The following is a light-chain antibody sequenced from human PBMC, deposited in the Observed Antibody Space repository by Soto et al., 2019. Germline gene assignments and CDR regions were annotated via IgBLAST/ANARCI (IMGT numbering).Light chain of an antibody. Sequence: QSALAQPRSVSGSPGQLLTISCTGTSSDVDDYRYVSWYQQYPGKAPKLVIYDGTKRPSGVPDRFSGSNSRNTASLAISGLQAEDEADYYCCSYVTTPEIFGTGTKVTVL. CDR3: CSYVTTPEI. CDR1: SSDVDDYRY. V-gene: IGLV2-11*01. J-gene: IGLJ1*01. CDR2: DGT.